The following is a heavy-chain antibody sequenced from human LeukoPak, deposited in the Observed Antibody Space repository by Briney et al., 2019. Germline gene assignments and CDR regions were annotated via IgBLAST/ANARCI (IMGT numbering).Heavy chain of an antibody. D-gene: IGHD5-24*01. CDR3: AKDSRWYSDDDY. CDR1: GFTFSSYG. J-gene: IGHJ4*02. CDR2: ISYDGSNK. Sequence: GSLRLSCAASGFTFSSYGMHWVRQAPGKRLEWVAVISYDGSNKYYADSVKGRFTISRDNSKNTLYLQMNSLRAEDTAVYYCAKDSRWYSDDDYWGQGTLVTVSS. V-gene: IGHV3-30*18.